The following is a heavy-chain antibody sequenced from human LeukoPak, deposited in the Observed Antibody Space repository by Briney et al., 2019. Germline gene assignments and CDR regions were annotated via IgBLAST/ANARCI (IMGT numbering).Heavy chain of an antibody. V-gene: IGHV1-2*02. D-gene: IGHD2-2*02. CDR3: ARGEDIVVVPAAIAFGY. Sequence: GASVKVSCKASGYTFTGYYMHWVRQAPGQGLEWMGWINPNSGGTNYAQKFQGRVTMTRDTSISTAYMELSRLRSDDTAVYYCARGEDIVVVPAAIAFGYWGQGTLVTVSS. CDR1: GYTFTGYY. J-gene: IGHJ4*02. CDR2: INPNSGGT.